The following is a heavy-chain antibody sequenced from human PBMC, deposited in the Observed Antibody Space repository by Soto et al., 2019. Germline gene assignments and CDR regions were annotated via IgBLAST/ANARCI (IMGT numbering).Heavy chain of an antibody. CDR3: ARHEKGYYGSGSPASYYYSGWDV. V-gene: IGHV5-51*01. Sequence: VESLTISCEVSGYSFTSYWIVWVPQMPGKGLECMGIIYPGDSDTRYSPSFQGQVTISADKSISTAYLQWSSLKVSDTAMYYCARHEKGYYGSGSPASYYYSGWDVWGHGATVTVSS. CDR2: IYPGDSDT. J-gene: IGHJ6*02. CDR1: GYSFTSYW. D-gene: IGHD3-10*01.